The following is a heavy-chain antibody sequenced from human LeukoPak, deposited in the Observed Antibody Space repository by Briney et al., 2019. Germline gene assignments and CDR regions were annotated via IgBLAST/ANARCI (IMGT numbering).Heavy chain of an antibody. V-gene: IGHV4-59*11. Sequence: SETLSLTCTVSGGSISGHYWSWIRQPPGKGLEWIGYINYRGNTKYNPSLKSRVTISVDTSKNQFSLRLSSVTAADTAVYYCAKGYGDYVGWFDPWGQGTLVTVSS. CDR2: INYRGNT. CDR1: GGSISGHY. CDR3: AKGYGDYVGWFDP. J-gene: IGHJ5*02. D-gene: IGHD4-17*01.